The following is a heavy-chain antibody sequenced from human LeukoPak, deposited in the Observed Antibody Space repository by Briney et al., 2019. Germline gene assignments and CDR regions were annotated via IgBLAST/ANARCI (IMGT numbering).Heavy chain of an antibody. V-gene: IGHV4-34*01. D-gene: IGHD3-10*01. Sequence: PSETLSLTCGVSGASFSGYHWTWIRQPPGKGLEWIGEINDSESTTYNPSLKSRVTMSVDTSKKQFSLKLSSVTAADTAVYYCARGLRFYGPGNILRNWFDPWGQGTLVTVSS. CDR2: INDSEST. J-gene: IGHJ5*02. CDR3: ARGLRFYGPGNILRNWFDP. CDR1: GASFSGYH.